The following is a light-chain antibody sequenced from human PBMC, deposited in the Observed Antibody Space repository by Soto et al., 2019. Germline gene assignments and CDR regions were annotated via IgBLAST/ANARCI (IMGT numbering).Light chain of an antibody. CDR2: WAS. V-gene: IGKV4-1*01. CDR3: QQYESTPPT. CDR1: QSVLYSSNNKNY. Sequence: DIVMTQSPYSLAVSLGERATINCKSSQSVLYSSNNKNYLAWYQQRPGQPPKLLIYWASTRESGVPDRFSGSGSGTDFTLTIISLQAEDVAVYYCQQYESTPPTFGQGTKLEIK. J-gene: IGKJ2*01.